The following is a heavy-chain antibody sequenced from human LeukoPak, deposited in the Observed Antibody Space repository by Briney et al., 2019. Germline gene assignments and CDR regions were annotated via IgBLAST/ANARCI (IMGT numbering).Heavy chain of an antibody. CDR1: GFSFSSYA. Sequence: GGSLRLSCAGSGFSFSSYALSWVRQAPGKALEWVSTIGGGGENTYYADSVKGRFIISRDNSKDTFYLQMNSLRAEDTAVYYCARGHSGAWAYFFDFWGQGTLVTVSS. J-gene: IGHJ4*02. V-gene: IGHV3-23*01. CDR2: IGGGGENT. D-gene: IGHD6-25*01. CDR3: ARGHSGAWAYFFDF.